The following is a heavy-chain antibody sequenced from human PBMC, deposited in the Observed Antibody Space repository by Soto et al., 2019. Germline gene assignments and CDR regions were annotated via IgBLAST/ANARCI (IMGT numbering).Heavy chain of an antibody. D-gene: IGHD6-25*01. V-gene: IGHV1-3*01. CDR2: INVGNGDT. Sequence: ASVKVSCKASGYTFTNSGISWVRQASGQRLEWMGWINVGNGDTKSSQNLQGRVTITRDTSASTVYMELSSLRSEDTAVYYCVRVGGSGWTLDFWGQGTLVTVSS. CDR3: VRVGGSGWTLDF. CDR1: GYTFTNSG. J-gene: IGHJ4*02.